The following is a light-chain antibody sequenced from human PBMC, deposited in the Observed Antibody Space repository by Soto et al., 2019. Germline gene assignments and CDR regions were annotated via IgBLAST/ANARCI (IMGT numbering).Light chain of an antibody. V-gene: IGLV1-40*01. J-gene: IGLJ2*01. Sequence: QLVLTQPPSVSGAPGQRVTISCTGSSSNIGAGYDVHWYQQLPGTAPKLLIYGNSNRPSGVPDRFSGSKSGTSASLAITGLQAEAEADYYCQSYDSSLSGSVVFGGGTKLTVL. CDR2: GNS. CDR1: SSNIGAGYD. CDR3: QSYDSSLSGSVV.